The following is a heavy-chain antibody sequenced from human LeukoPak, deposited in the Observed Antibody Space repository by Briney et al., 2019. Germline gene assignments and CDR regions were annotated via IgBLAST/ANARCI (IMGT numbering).Heavy chain of an antibody. Sequence: SETLSLTCTVSGGSISSSSYYWGWIRQPPGKGLEWIGSMYHNGSTYYNPSLKSRVTISVDTSKNQFSLKLTSVTAADTAVYYCARHPSGRMWLQQGGWFDPWGQGTLVTVSS. CDR1: GGSISSSSYY. D-gene: IGHD5-24*01. CDR3: ARHPSGRMWLQQGGWFDP. J-gene: IGHJ5*02. V-gene: IGHV4-39*01. CDR2: MYHNGST.